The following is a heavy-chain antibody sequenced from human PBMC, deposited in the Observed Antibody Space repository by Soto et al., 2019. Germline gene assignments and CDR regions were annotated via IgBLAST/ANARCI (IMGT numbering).Heavy chain of an antibody. D-gene: IGHD1-1*01. CDR3: GRVDWNRGAD. V-gene: IGHV3-74*01. CDR2: IRSGGGGT. Sequence: EVRLVESGGGLVQPGGSLRLSCVASGLTFSDYWIHWVRQEPGKGLIWVSGIRSGGGGTDYAPAVKGRFTISRDKAKNTVYLQMNNLRADDTAFYYCGRVDWNRGADWGQGTLVTVSS. CDR1: GLTFSDYW. J-gene: IGHJ4*02.